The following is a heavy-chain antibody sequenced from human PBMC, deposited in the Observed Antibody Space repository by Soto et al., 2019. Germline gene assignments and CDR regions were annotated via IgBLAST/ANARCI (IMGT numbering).Heavy chain of an antibody. CDR2: ISSSSSYI. J-gene: IGHJ4*02. D-gene: IGHD6-6*01. CDR1: GFTFSSYS. CDR3: ARGPWYSSSPDLDY. Sequence: EVQLVESGGGLVKPGGSLRLSCAASGFTFSSYSMNWVRQAPGKGLEWVSSISSSSSYIYYADSVKGRFTISRDNAKNPLYLQMNSLRAEDTAVYYCARGPWYSSSPDLDYWGQGTLVTVSS. V-gene: IGHV3-21*01.